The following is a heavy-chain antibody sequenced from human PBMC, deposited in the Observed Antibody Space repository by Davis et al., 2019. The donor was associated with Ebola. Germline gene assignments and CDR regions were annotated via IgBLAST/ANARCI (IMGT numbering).Heavy chain of an antibody. CDR2: ISGSGRST. D-gene: IGHD7-27*01. Sequence: PGGSLRLSCAASGFIVSSFAMNWVRQAPGKGLEWVSAISGSGRSTYYADSVKGRFTISRDNSKNTLYLQMNSLRGDDTAVYFCAKELGDWGNAFFNYGMDVWGQGTTVTVSS. CDR1: GFIVSSFA. J-gene: IGHJ6*02. CDR3: AKELGDWGNAFFNYGMDV. V-gene: IGHV3-23*01.